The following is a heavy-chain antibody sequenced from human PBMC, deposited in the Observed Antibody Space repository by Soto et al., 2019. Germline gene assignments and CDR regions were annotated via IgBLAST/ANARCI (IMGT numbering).Heavy chain of an antibody. V-gene: IGHV4-30-2*01. J-gene: IGHJ5*02. CDR2: IYHSGST. D-gene: IGHD2-21*02. CDR3: ARLEAFCGGDCHSP. Sequence: QLQLQESGSGLVKPSQTLSLTCAVSGGYISTGAYSYSWIRQPPGEGLEWIGYIYHSGSTYYNPSLKSRISMSVDRSKNQCSLSLSSVTAADTAVYYCARLEAFCGGDCHSPWGQGTLVTVSS. CDR1: GGYISTGAYS.